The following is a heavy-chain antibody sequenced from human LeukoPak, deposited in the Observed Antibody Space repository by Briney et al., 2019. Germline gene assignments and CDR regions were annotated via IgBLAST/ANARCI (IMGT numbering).Heavy chain of an antibody. CDR1: GGSISSSSNY. CDR3: ARVKGDYDFLTGYYLDAFDI. CDR2: IYYSGST. D-gene: IGHD3-9*01. V-gene: IGHV4-39*07. Sequence: SETLSLTCTVSGGSISSSSNYWGWIRQPPGRGLEWIGSIYYSGSTYYNPSLKSRVTISVDTSKNQFSLKLSSVTAADTAVYYCARVKGDYDFLTGYYLDAFDIWGQGTMVTVSS. J-gene: IGHJ3*02.